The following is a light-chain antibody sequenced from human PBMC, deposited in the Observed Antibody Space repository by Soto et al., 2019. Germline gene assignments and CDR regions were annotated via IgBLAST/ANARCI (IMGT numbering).Light chain of an antibody. V-gene: IGKV1-5*01. J-gene: IGKJ1*01. CDR3: QHYRRNTWS. CDR1: QSVGTW. Sequence: DIQMTQSPSTLSASVGGRVTITCRASQSVGTWVAWYQQKPGKAPKLLIYGASNLESGVPSRFNGSGSGTEFTLTITTLQPDDFATYFCQHYRRNTWSFGPGTKVDIK. CDR2: GAS.